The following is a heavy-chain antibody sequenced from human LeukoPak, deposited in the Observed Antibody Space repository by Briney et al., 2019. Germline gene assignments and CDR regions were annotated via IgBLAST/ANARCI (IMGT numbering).Heavy chain of an antibody. CDR1: GGSISSYY. D-gene: IGHD1-26*01. CDR3: ASTLYSGSYYLTQLDY. V-gene: IGHV4-59*01. Sequence: PSETLSLTCTVSGGSISSYYWSWIRQPPGKGLEWIRYIYYSGSTNYNPSLKSRVTISVDTSKNQFSLKLSSVTAADTAVYYCASTLYSGSYYLTQLDYWGQGTLVTVSS. CDR2: IYYSGST. J-gene: IGHJ4*02.